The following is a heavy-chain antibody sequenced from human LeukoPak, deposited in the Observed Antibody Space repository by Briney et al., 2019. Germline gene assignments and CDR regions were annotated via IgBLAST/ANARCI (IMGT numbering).Heavy chain of an antibody. CDR1: GFTFSNYW. CDR3: AKRSGPNSGPFDS. CDR2: IKEDGSEK. J-gene: IGHJ4*02. V-gene: IGHV3-7*05. Sequence: GGSLRLSCAASGFTFSNYWMSWVRQAPGKGLEWVANIKEDGSEKYYVDSVKGRFTISRDDSENTVYLKMNNLRVDDTAVYYCAKRSGPNSGPFDSWGQGTPVIVSS. D-gene: IGHD1-1*01.